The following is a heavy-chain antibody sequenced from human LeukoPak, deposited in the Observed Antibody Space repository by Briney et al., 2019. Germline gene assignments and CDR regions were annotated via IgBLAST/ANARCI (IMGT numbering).Heavy chain of an antibody. D-gene: IGHD2-2*01. CDR3: ASGYCSSTSCLSHYCYYYGMDV. V-gene: IGHV4-34*01. CDR1: GGSFSGYY. CDR2: INHSGST. J-gene: IGHJ6*04. Sequence: SETLSLTCAVYGGSFSGYYWSWIRQPPGKGLEWIGEINHSGSTNYNPSLKSRVTISVDTSKNQFSLKLSSVTAADTAVYYCASGYCSSTSCLSHYCYYYGMDVWGKGTTVTVSS.